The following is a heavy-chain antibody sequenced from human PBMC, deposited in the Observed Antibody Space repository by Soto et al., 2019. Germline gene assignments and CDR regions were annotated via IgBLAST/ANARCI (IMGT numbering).Heavy chain of an antibody. CDR2: INAGNGNT. CDR3: ARGVSVRSSGYDYYYYYMDV. V-gene: IGHV1-3*01. Sequence: ASVKVSCKASGYTFTSYAMHWVRQAPGQRLEWMGWINAGNGNTKYSQKFQGRVTITRDTSASTAYMELSSLRSEDTAVYYCARGVSVRSSGYDYYYYYMDVWGKGTTVTVSS. CDR1: GYTFTSYA. D-gene: IGHD5-12*01. J-gene: IGHJ6*03.